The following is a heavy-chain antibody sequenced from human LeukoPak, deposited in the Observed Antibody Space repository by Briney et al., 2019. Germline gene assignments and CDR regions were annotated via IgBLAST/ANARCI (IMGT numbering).Heavy chain of an antibody. D-gene: IGHD4-11*01. J-gene: IGHJ4*02. CDR2: ISSSGGST. Sequence: GGSLRLSCGASGFTFSSYAMSWVRQAPGKGLEWVSAISSSGGSTHYADSVKGRFTISRDNSKNTLYLQMNSLRAEDTAVYYCARDGFYSNYGLDYWGQGTLVTVSS. CDR3: ARDGFYSNYGLDY. CDR1: GFTFSSYA. V-gene: IGHV3-23*01.